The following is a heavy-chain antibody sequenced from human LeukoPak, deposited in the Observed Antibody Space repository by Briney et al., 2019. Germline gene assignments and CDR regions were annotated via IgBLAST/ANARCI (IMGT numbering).Heavy chain of an antibody. Sequence: GGSLRLSCAASGFTFDDYAMHWVRQAPGKGLEWVSGISSSGGDTYYADSVKGRFTISRDNFKNTLCLQMNSLRAEDTAVYYCAKGDHVLATSSDRVFEYWGQGTLVTVSS. CDR1: GFTFDDYA. J-gene: IGHJ4*02. CDR2: ISSSGGDT. CDR3: AKGDHVLATSSDRVFEY. V-gene: IGHV3-23*01. D-gene: IGHD5-12*01.